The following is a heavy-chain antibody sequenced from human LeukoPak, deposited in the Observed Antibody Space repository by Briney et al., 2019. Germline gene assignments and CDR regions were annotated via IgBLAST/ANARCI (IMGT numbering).Heavy chain of an antibody. Sequence: PGGSLSLSCAASGFTVSSNYMSWVRQAPGKGLEWVSAIYSGGSTYYADSVKGRFTISRDNSKNTLYLQMNSLRAEDTAVYYCVRDSVGLYYFNYWGQGTLVTVSS. CDR3: VRDSVGLYYFNY. CDR2: IYSGGST. CDR1: GFTVSSNY. V-gene: IGHV3-53*01. D-gene: IGHD1-26*01. J-gene: IGHJ4*02.